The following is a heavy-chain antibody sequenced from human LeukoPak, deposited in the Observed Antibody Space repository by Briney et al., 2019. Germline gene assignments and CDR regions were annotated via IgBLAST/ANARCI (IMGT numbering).Heavy chain of an antibody. Sequence: SETLSLTCAVSGGSISSGGYSWSWIRQPPGKGLEWIGYIYHSGSTYYNPSLKSRVTISVDRSKNQFSLQLNSVTPEDTAVYYCARDLYGSGSYVFGIDYWGQGTLVTVSS. CDR1: GGSISSGGYS. V-gene: IGHV4-30-2*01. D-gene: IGHD3-10*01. J-gene: IGHJ4*02. CDR2: IYHSGST. CDR3: ARDLYGSGSYVFGIDY.